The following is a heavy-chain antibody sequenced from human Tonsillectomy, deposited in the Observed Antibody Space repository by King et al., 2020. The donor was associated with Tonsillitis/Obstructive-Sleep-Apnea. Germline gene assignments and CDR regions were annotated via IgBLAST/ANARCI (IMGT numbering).Heavy chain of an antibody. CDR3: AKSHRGVAGDFDY. CDR2: ISGSGGST. Sequence: VQLVQSGGGLVQPGGSLRLSCEASGCTFSSYAMSWVRQAPGKGLEWVSGISGSGGSTYYADSVKGRFTISRDNSKNTLYLQTNSLRAEDKAVYYCAKSHRGVAGDFDYWGQGTLVTVSS. V-gene: IGHV3-23*04. D-gene: IGHD6-19*01. J-gene: IGHJ4*02. CDR1: GCTFSSYA.